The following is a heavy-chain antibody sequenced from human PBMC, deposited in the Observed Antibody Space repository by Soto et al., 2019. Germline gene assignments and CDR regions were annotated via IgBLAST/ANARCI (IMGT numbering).Heavy chain of an antibody. CDR3: ARDVSSDTTGFRGYDL. Sequence: ASVKVSCKASGGTVSNYAITWVRQAPGKGLEWMGVFIPIFVSAHYAPKFQGRITITADESTSTAYMELSGLTSEDTAIYYCARDVSSDTTGFRGYDLWGQGTQVTVSS. CDR2: FIPIFVSA. D-gene: IGHD3-10*01. CDR1: GGTVSNYA. V-gene: IGHV1-69*13. J-gene: IGHJ4*02.